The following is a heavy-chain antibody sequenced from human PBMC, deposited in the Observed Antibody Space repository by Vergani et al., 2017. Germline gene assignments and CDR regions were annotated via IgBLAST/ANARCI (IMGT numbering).Heavy chain of an antibody. V-gene: IGHV4-39*01. D-gene: IGHD6-19*01. Sequence: HLQESGPGLVKPSETLPLTCTVSGDSISSGVYWGWIRQPPGKGLEWIGSFSYGESPSYSPSLQSRATISEDASKNQFSLRLTSVTAADTAIYYCSRHSTVEWLVKLGLIDPWGQGILVTVSS. CDR2: FSYGESP. CDR1: GDSISSGVY. CDR3: SRHSTVEWLVKLGLIDP. J-gene: IGHJ5*02.